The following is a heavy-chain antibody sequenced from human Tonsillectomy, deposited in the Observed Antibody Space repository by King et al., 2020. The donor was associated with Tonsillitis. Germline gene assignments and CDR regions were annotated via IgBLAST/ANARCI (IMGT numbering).Heavy chain of an antibody. CDR2: IYYSGST. D-gene: IGHD3-10*01. CDR3: ARDNYYGSGSTY. CDR1: GGSISSYY. V-gene: IGHV4-59*01. Sequence: QLQESGPGLVKPSETLSLTCTVSGGSISSYYWSWFRQPPGKGLEWIGYIYYSGSTNYNPSLKSRVTISVDTSKNQFSLKLSSVTAADTAVYYCARDNYYGSGSTYWGQGTLVTVSS. J-gene: IGHJ4*02.